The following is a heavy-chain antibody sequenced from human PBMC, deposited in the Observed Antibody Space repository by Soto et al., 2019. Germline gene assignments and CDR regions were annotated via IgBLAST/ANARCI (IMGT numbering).Heavy chain of an antibody. CDR3: AKDAAVAFDI. Sequence: QVHLVESGGGVVQPGRSLRLSCAASGFTFSNYGMHWVRQAPGKGLEWLAVMSFDGSNEYYADSVQGRLTISRDNSKNTLHLQMNSLRTEDTAVYHCAKDAAVAFDIWGQGTMVTVSS. CDR2: MSFDGSNE. CDR1: GFTFSNYG. D-gene: IGHD2-15*01. J-gene: IGHJ3*02. V-gene: IGHV3-30*18.